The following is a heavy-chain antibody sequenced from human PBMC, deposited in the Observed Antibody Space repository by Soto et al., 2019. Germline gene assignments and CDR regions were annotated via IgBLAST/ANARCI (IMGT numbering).Heavy chain of an antibody. V-gene: IGHV4-59*01. D-gene: IGHD3-3*01. CDR3: ARGGETYYDFWSGFSPIDY. CDR1: GGSISTYY. CDR2: IFYSDNT. Sequence: SLTCTVSGGSISTYYWSWIRQSPGKGLEWIGYIFYSDNTNYNPSLRSRVTISVDTSKSQFSLKLTSVTAADTAVYYCARGGETYYDFWSGFSPIDYWGQGALVTVSS. J-gene: IGHJ4*02.